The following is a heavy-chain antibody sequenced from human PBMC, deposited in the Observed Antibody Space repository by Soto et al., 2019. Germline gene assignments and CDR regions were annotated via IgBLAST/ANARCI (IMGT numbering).Heavy chain of an antibody. J-gene: IGHJ5*01. D-gene: IGHD3-22*01. CDR3: ARAALFFFERSGYPRSLYDF. CDR2: TYHSGPT. Sequence: TLYLTCAVYGGSLSRGGYSWPWIRLTTGKGLEWSAHTYHSGPTYYHPSIKSRATLSGDNSKNQLSLQPNSLTAADTAVYSCARAALFFFERSGYPRSLYDFWGQGSLVTGSS. CDR1: GGSLSRGGYS. V-gene: IGHV4-30-2*01.